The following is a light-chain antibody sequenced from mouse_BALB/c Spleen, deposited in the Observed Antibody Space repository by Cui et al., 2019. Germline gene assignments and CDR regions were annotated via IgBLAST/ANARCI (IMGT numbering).Light chain of an antibody. CDR1: SSVSY. Sequence: QIVLTQSPAIMSASPGEKVTMTCSASSSVSYMYWYQQKPGSSPRLLIYDTSNLASGVPVRFSGSGSGTSYSLTISRMEAVDAATYYCQQWSSYPMYTFGGGTKLEIK. J-gene: IGKJ2*01. V-gene: IGKV4-55*01. CDR2: DTS. CDR3: QQWSSYPMYT.